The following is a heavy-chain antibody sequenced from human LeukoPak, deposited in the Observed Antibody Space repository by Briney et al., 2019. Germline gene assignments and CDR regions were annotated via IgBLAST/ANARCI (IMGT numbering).Heavy chain of an antibody. D-gene: IGHD3-22*01. CDR3: ARGPYYDSNGYSDY. J-gene: IGHJ4*02. Sequence: GGSLRLSCVASGFTFSSYWMAWVRQAPGKGLEWVAIIWYDGNSKYYADSVRGRFTIFRDNSENTLYLQMDSLRAEDTAVYYCARGPYYDSNGYSDYWGQGTLVTVSS. CDR2: IWYDGNSK. CDR1: GFTFSSYW. V-gene: IGHV3-33*08.